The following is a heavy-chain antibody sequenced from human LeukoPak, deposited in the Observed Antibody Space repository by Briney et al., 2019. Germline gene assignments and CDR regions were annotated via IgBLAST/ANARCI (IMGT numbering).Heavy chain of an antibody. D-gene: IGHD4-17*01. J-gene: IGHJ4*02. CDR3: AREYGDFDY. CDR2: IYTSGST. CDR1: GGSISSYY. Sequence: PSETLSLTCTVSGGSISSYYWSWIRQPPGKGLEWIGYIYTSGSTNYNPSLKSRVTMSIDTSKNQFSLKLNSVTAADTAVYYCAREYGDFDYWGQGTLVTVSS. V-gene: IGHV4-4*08.